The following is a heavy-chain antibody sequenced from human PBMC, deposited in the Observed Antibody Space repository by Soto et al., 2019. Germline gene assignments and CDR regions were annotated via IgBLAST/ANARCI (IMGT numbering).Heavy chain of an antibody. CDR1: GGSISNYY. CDR2: IYYSGTT. V-gene: IGHV4-59*08. D-gene: IGHD1-1*01. J-gene: IGHJ4*02. Sequence: SETLSLTCTVSGGSISNYYWTWIRQPPGKGLEWIGYIYYSGTTNYADSVKGRFTISRDNSKNTLYLQMNSLRAEDTAVYYCAKRATGTYFDYWGQGTLVTVSS. CDR3: AKRATGTYFDY.